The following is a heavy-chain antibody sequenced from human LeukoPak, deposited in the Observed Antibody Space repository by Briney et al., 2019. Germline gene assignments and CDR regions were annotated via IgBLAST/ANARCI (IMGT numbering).Heavy chain of an antibody. Sequence: PGGSLRLSCAASGFTFSSYWMHWVRQAPGKGLEWVSGISGSGGTTRHADSVKGRFTTSRDNSKNTLYLQMNSLRAEDTAVYYCAKDRCIVVVPTLFDYWGQGTLVTVSS. CDR1: GFTFSSYW. D-gene: IGHD2-2*01. J-gene: IGHJ4*02. CDR3: AKDRCIVVVPTLFDY. CDR2: ISGSGGTT. V-gene: IGHV3-23*01.